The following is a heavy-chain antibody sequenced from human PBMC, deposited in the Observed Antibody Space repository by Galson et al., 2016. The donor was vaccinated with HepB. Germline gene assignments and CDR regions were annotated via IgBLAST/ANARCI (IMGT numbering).Heavy chain of an antibody. J-gene: IGHJ4*02. CDR1: GFTFSSYA. CDR2: TSYDGSHK. V-gene: IGHV3-30*04. Sequence: SLRLSCAASGFTFSSYALHWVRQAPGQGLEWVALTSYDGSHKYYAESVKGRFTISRDNSNNTLYLQVNSLRAEDTAVYYCAREGWNYIIDYWGRGTPVIVSS. D-gene: IGHD1-7*01. CDR3: AREGWNYIIDY.